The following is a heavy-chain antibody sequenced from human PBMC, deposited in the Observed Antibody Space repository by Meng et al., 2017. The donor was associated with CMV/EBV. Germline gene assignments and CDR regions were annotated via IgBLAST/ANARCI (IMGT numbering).Heavy chain of an antibody. CDR1: GGSISSGDSI. V-gene: IGHV4-30-4*08. Sequence: ESGPGLVKPSQTLSLTFTVSGGSISSGDSIWSWIRPPPGKGLWWIGYIYYSGSTYYTPSLKGRVTISVDTSTNPFSLKLSSVTAADTAVYYCARVTSRVAGAFDYWGQGTLVTVSS. CDR3: ARVTSRVAGAFDY. CDR2: IYYSGST. D-gene: IGHD1-14*01. J-gene: IGHJ4*02.